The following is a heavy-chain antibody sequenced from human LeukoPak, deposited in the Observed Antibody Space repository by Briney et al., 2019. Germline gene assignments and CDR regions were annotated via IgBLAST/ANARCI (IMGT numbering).Heavy chain of an antibody. V-gene: IGHV4-39*01. CDR3: ARGVTPYINDY. CDR2: IYYSGST. D-gene: IGHD2-21*02. J-gene: IGHJ4*02. Sequence: SETPSLTCTVSGGSISSSSYYWGWIRQPPGKGLEWIGSIYYSGSTYYNPSLKSRVTISVDTSKNQFSLKLSSVTAADTAVYYCARGVTPYINDYWGQGTLVTVSS. CDR1: GGSISSSSYY.